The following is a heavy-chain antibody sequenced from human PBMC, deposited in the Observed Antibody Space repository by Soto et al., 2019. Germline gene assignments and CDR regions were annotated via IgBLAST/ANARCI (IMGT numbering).Heavy chain of an antibody. CDR2: ISYDGSNK. V-gene: IGHV3-30*03. CDR1: GFTFSSYG. J-gene: IGHJ6*02. D-gene: IGHD5-18*01. CDR3: ARDLQREDTAMVTGYYCYGMDV. Sequence: PGGSLRLSCAASGFTFSSYGMHWVRQAPGKGLEWVAVISYDGSNKYYADSVKGRFTISRDNSKNTLYLQMNSLRAEDTAVYYCARDLQREDTAMVTGYYCYGMDVWGQGTTVTVSS.